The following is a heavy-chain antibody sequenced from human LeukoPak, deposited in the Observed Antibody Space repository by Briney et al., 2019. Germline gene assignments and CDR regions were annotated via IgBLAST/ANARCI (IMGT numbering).Heavy chain of an antibody. CDR2: FYYSGSI. J-gene: IGHJ5*02. D-gene: IGHD3-10*01. Sequence: SETLSLTCIVSGGSISSTSYYWGWIRQSPGKGLEWIGRFYYSGSIFDNRSLRSRVTISIDTSKNQFSLKLSSVTAADTAVYYCARDHGYYYGSGSYFGFDPWGQGTLVTVSS. CDR1: GGSISSTSYY. CDR3: ARDHGYYYGSGSYFGFDP. V-gene: IGHV4-39*07.